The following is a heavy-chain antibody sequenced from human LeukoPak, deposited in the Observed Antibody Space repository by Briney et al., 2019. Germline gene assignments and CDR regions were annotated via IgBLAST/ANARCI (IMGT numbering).Heavy chain of an antibody. J-gene: IGHJ6*02. Sequence: GGSLRLSCAASGFTFSSYWMGWVRQAPGKGLEWVANIKQDGSEKYYVDSVKGRFTISRDNAKNSLYLQMNSLRAEDTAVYYCARAVPDFWSGYYRYYYGMDVWGQGTTVTVSS. CDR2: IKQDGSEK. CDR3: ARAVPDFWSGYYRYYYGMDV. D-gene: IGHD3-3*01. CDR1: GFTFSSYW. V-gene: IGHV3-7*01.